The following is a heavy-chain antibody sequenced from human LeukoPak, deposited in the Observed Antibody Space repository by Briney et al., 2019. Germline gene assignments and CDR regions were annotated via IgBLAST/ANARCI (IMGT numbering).Heavy chain of an antibody. V-gene: IGHV3-21*01. CDR3: ARLKRRPAYFDY. CDR2: ITNSRPSM. Sequence: GWSLRLSCAGCGCTFSGYSLHWVRPAPGRGLEGVESITNSRPSMYYEDSVKGRFTISRDNSKNTLYLQMNSLRAEDTAVYYCARLKRRPAYFDYWGQGTLVTVSS. J-gene: IGHJ4*02. CDR1: GCTFSGYS.